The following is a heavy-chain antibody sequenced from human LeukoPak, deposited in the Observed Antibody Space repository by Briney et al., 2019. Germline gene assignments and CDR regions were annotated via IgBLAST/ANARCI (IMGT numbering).Heavy chain of an antibody. D-gene: IGHD1-26*01. V-gene: IGHV3-48*03. J-gene: IGHJ4*02. CDR1: GFTFSSYE. CDR2: ISSSGSTI. CDR3: AKDYRGSYVGPSFDY. Sequence: GGSLRLSCAASGFTFSSYEMNWVRQAPGKGLEWVSYISSSGSTIYYADSVKGRFTISRDNSKNTLYLQMNSLRAEDTAVYYCAKDYRGSYVGPSFDYWGQGTLVTVSS.